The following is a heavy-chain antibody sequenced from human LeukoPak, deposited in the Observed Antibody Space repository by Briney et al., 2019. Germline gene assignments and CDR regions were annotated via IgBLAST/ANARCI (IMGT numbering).Heavy chain of an antibody. J-gene: IGHJ4*02. CDR1: GFTSSSYA. CDR3: AREFDGSASGAGY. V-gene: IGHV3-21*01. Sequence: PGGSLRLSCAASGFTSSSYAMSWVRQAPGKGLEWVSAISGSGGLIYYGDSVKGRFTVSRDNAKRSLYLQMNSLRADDTAVYYCAREFDGSASGAGYWGQGTLVTVSS. CDR2: ISGSGGLI. D-gene: IGHD1-26*01.